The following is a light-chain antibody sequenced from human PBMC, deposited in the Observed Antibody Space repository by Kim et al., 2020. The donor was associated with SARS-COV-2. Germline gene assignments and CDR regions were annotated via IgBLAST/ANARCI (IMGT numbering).Light chain of an antibody. Sequence: VSPGERSPPSCRASQSVSSSLAWYQQKPGQAPRLLIYGASTRSTGIPARFSGSGSGTEFTLTISSLQSEDFAVYYCQQYNNWPLTFGGGTKVDIK. CDR3: QQYNNWPLT. CDR2: GAS. V-gene: IGKV3-15*01. CDR1: QSVSSS. J-gene: IGKJ4*01.